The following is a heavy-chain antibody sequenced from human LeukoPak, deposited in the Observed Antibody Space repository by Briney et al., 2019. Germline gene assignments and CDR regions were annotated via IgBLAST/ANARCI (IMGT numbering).Heavy chain of an antibody. CDR1: RFTFDDYA. CDR2: ISWNSGSI. D-gene: IGHD3-9*01. J-gene: IGHJ4*02. V-gene: IGHV3-9*01. CDR3: AKGDYDILTGYSDY. Sequence: PGGSLRLSCAASRFTFDDYAMHWVRQAPGKGLEWVSGISWNSGSIGYADSVKGRFTISRDNAKNSLYLQMNSLRAEDTALYYCAKGDYDILTGYSDYWGQGTLVTVSS.